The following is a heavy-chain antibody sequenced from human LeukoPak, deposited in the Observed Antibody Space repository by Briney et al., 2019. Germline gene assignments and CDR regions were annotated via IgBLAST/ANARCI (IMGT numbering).Heavy chain of an antibody. Sequence: SETLSLTCAVSGGSISSSNWWSWVRQPPGKGLEWIGEIYHSGSTNYNPSLKSRVTISVDKSKNQFSLKLSSVTAADTAVYYYARDAKLKPYCSGGSCYSGYFDYWGQGTLVTVSS. D-gene: IGHD2-15*01. CDR1: GGSISSSNW. J-gene: IGHJ4*02. CDR2: IYHSGST. CDR3: ARDAKLKPYCSGGSCYSGYFDY. V-gene: IGHV4-4*02.